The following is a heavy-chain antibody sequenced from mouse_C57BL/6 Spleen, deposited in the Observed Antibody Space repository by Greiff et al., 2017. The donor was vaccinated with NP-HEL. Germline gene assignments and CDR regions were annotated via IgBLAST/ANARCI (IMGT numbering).Heavy chain of an antibody. D-gene: IGHD2-4*01. CDR3: ARHYDYDGYFDV. CDR1: GYAFSSSW. V-gene: IGHV1-82*01. Sequence: VKLMESGPELVKPGASVKISCKASGYAFSSSWMNWVKQRPGKGLEWIGRIYPGDGDTNYNGKFKGKATLTADKSSSTAYMQLSSLTSEDSAVYFCARHYDYDGYFDVWGTGTTVTVSS. J-gene: IGHJ1*03. CDR2: IYPGDGDT.